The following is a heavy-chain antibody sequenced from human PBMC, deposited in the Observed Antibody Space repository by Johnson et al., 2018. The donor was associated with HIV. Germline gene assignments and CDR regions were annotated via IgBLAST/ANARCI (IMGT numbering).Heavy chain of an antibody. CDR1: GFTFSDYY. D-gene: IGHD6-13*01. CDR3: TTYSIIHAFDI. Sequence: QVQLVESGGGLVKPGGSLRLSCAASGFTFSDYYMSWIRQAPGKGLEWVSYISSRGSTIYYADSVKGRFTISRDNSKNTLYLQMNSLRAEDTAGYYCTTYSIIHAFDIWGQGTMVTVSS. CDR2: ISSRGSTI. V-gene: IGHV3-11*04. J-gene: IGHJ3*02.